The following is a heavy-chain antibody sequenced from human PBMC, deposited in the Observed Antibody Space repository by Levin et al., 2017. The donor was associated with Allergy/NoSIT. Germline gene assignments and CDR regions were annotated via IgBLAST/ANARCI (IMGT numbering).Heavy chain of an antibody. V-gene: IGHV4-34*01. J-gene: IGHJ5*02. Sequence: SQTLSLTCAVYGGSFSGYYWSWIRQPPGKGLEWIGEINHSGSTNYNPSLKSRVTISVDTSKNQFSLKLSSVTAADTAVYYCARGGKQWLPNHWFDPWGQGTLVTVSS. CDR3: ARGGKQWLPNHWFDP. D-gene: IGHD6-19*01. CDR2: INHSGST. CDR1: GGSFSGYY.